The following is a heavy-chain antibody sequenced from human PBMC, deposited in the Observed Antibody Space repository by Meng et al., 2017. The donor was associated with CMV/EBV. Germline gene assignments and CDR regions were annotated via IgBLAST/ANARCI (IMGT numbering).Heavy chain of an antibody. Sequence: ASVKVSCKASGYTFTGYYMHWVRQAPGQGLEWMGWINPNSGGTNYAQKFQGRVTMTRDTSISTANMELSRLRSDDTAVYYCAREGVVAGTVAFDIWGQGTMVTVSS. V-gene: IGHV1-2*02. CDR2: INPNSGGT. CDR1: GYTFTGYY. D-gene: IGHD6-19*01. J-gene: IGHJ3*02. CDR3: AREGVVAGTVAFDI.